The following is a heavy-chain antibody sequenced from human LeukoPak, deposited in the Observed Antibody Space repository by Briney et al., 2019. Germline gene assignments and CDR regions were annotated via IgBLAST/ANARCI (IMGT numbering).Heavy chain of an antibody. J-gene: IGHJ4*02. CDR3: AKDQRSGSTDY. CDR2: ISGSGGRT. V-gene: IGHV3-23*01. Sequence: GGSLRLSCAASGFTFTTYAMSWVRQAPGKGLEWVSAISGSGGRTDYADSVKGRFTISRDNSKNTLYLQMNSLRAEDTAVYYCAKDQRSGSTDYWGQGTLVTVSS. D-gene: IGHD3-10*01. CDR1: GFTFTTYA.